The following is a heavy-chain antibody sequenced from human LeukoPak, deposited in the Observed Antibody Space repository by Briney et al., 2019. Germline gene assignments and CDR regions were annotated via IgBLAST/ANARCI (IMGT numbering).Heavy chain of an antibody. D-gene: IGHD6-6*01. J-gene: IGHJ4*02. V-gene: IGHV4-30-2*01. CDR1: GGSISSGGYY. CDR2: IYHSGST. Sequence: SETLSLTCTVSGGSISSGGYYWSWIRQPPGKGLEWIGYIYHSGSTYYNPSLKSRVTISVDRSKNQFSLKLSSVTAADTAVYYCARQGLYSSSSPFDYWGQGTLVTVSS. CDR3: ARQGLYSSSSPFDY.